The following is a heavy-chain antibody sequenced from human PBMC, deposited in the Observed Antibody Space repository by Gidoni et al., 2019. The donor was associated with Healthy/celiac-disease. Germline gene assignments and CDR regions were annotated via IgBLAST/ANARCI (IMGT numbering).Heavy chain of an antibody. CDR2: IYYSGGT. CDR3: ATDSSALGFQH. J-gene: IGHJ1*01. D-gene: IGHD3-22*01. CDR1: GGSISSYY. V-gene: IGHV4-59*01. Sequence: QVQLQESRPGLVKPPETLPLTCTVSGGSISSYYWSWIRPPPGKGLEWIGYIYYSGGTNYNPSLKSRVTISVDTSKNQFSLKLSAVTAADTAVYYCATDSSALGFQHWGQGTLVTVSS.